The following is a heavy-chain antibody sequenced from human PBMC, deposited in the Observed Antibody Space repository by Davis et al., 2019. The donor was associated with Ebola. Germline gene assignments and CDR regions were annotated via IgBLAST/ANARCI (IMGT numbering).Heavy chain of an antibody. Sequence: GESLKISCAASGFTLSDYYVSWIRQAPGKGLEWISRIRGSAGYRNYADSVRGRFTISRDSAKNLLYLQMNTLKTEDTAMYYCSTAFNSVTDGFDFWGQGTMVTVSS. CDR1: GFTLSDYY. CDR2: IRGSAGYR. D-gene: IGHD4-17*01. V-gene: IGHV3-11*06. CDR3: STAFNSVTDGFDF. J-gene: IGHJ3*01.